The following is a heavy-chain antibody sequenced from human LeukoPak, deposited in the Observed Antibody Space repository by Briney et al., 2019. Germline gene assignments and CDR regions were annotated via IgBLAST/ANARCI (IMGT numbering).Heavy chain of an antibody. V-gene: IGHV4-4*08. D-gene: IGHD5-18*01. CDR3: ARRIQLWSYGHFDL. CDR2: VHSNGNT. CDR1: GGSFTTYS. J-gene: IGHJ2*01. Sequence: SETLSLTCTVSGGSFTTYSWSWIRQPPGKGLDWIGDVHSNGNTNYNPSLKNRVTMSIDTSRDQFSLTLTSVTAADTAIFYWARRIQLWSYGHFDLCGRGTLFTVSS.